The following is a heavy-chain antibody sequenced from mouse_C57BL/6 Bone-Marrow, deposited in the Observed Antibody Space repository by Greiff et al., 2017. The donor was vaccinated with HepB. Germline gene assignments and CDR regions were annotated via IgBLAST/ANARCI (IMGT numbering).Heavy chain of an antibody. CDR2: ISDGGSYT. J-gene: IGHJ2*01. CDR3: ARVYYSSSSAFDY. D-gene: IGHD1-1*01. Sequence: EVKLVESGGGLVKPGGSLKLSCAASGFTFSSYAMSWVRQTPEKRLEWVATISDGGSYTYYPDNVKGRFTISRDNAKNNLYLQMSHLKSEDTAMYYCARVYYSSSSAFDYWGQGTTLTVSS. V-gene: IGHV5-4*03. CDR1: GFTFSSYA.